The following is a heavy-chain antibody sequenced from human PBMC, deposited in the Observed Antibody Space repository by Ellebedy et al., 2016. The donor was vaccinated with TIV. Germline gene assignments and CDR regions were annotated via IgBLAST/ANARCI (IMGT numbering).Heavy chain of an antibody. CDR1: GGSFSGYY. V-gene: IGHV4-34*01. J-gene: IGHJ5*02. Sequence: GSLRLXXGVSGGSFSGYYWSWIRQPPGKGLECIGEIDHSGNTNYNPSLKSRVTISVDTSKNQFSLRLSSVTAADTAVYYCARVDFGYEGDRFDPWGQGTLVTVSS. D-gene: IGHD2-21*02. CDR3: ARVDFGYEGDRFDP. CDR2: IDHSGNT.